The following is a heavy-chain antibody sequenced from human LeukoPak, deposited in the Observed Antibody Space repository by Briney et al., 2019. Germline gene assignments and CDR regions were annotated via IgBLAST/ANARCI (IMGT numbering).Heavy chain of an antibody. Sequence: GASVKVSCKASGYTFTGYYMHWVRQAPGQGLEWMGWINPNSGGTNYAQKFQGRVTMTRDTSISTAYMELSSLRSEDTAVYYCARGPSGAHNYYMDVWGKGTTVTVSS. CDR3: ARGPSGAHNYYMDV. CDR2: INPNSGGT. J-gene: IGHJ6*03. D-gene: IGHD1-26*01. V-gene: IGHV1-2*02. CDR1: GYTFTGYY.